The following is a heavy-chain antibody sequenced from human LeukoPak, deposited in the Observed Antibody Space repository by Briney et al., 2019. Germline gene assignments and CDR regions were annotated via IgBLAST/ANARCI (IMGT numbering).Heavy chain of an antibody. J-gene: IGHJ1*01. Sequence: GGSLRLSCAASGFTFSRYWMHWVRQAPGKGLVWVSRINGDGSTTSYADSVKGGFTISRDNAKNTLYLQMNSLRAEDTAVYYCATGSYYDSRGYYTFGHWGQGTLVTVSS. CDR2: INGDGSTT. CDR1: GFTFSRYW. D-gene: IGHD3-22*01. CDR3: ATGSYYDSRGYYTFGH. V-gene: IGHV3-74*01.